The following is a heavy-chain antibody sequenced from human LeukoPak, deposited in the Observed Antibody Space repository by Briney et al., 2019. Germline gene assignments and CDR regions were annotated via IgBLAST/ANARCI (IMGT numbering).Heavy chain of an antibody. J-gene: IGHJ4*02. CDR1: GFTFTNYA. Sequence: GGSLRLSCAASGFTFTNYAMSWVRQAPGKGLEWVSMISGSGDDTYYADSVKGRFIISRDNSKNTLYLQMNSLRAEDTAIYYCITVHLAGGVFWGQGTLVTVSS. CDR2: ISGSGDDT. CDR3: ITVHLAGGVF. D-gene: IGHD3-3*01. V-gene: IGHV3-23*01.